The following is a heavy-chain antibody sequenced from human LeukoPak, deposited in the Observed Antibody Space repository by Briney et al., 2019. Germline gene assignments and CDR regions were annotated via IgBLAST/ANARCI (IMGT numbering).Heavy chain of an antibody. CDR3: ARDRGGSGPTTTDY. Sequence: GGSLRLSCAASGFTFSTFWMHWVRRAPGKGRVWVSRISSDGSSTIYADSVMGRFTISRDNAKNTPFLQMNSLRAEDTAVYHCARDRGGSGPTTTDYWGQGTLVTVSS. V-gene: IGHV3-74*01. J-gene: IGHJ4*02. D-gene: IGHD6-19*01. CDR1: GFTFSTFW. CDR2: ISSDGSST.